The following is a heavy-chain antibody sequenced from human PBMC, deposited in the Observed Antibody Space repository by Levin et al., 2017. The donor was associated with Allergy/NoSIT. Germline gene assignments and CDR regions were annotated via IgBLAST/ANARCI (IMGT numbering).Heavy chain of an antibody. D-gene: IGHD3-10*01. Sequence: GSLRLSCAVYGGSFSGYYWSWIRQSPGKGMEWIGEINQGGSTNYNPSLRSRVTISVDTSKNQFSLKLTSVTAADTAVYYCARGYGSGSYYHSWGQGTLVTVSS. J-gene: IGHJ5*02. CDR1: GGSFSGYY. V-gene: IGHV4-34*01. CDR3: ARGYGSGSYYHS. CDR2: INQGGST.